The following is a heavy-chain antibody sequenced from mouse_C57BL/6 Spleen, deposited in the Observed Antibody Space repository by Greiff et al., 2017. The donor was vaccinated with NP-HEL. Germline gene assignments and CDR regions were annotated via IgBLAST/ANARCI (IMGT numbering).Heavy chain of an antibody. V-gene: IGHV5-12*01. D-gene: IGHD1-1*01. CDR1: GFTFSDYY. CDR2: ISNGGGST. Sequence: DVHLVESGGGLVQPGGSLKLSCAASGFTFSDYYMYWVRQTPEKRLEWVAYISNGGGSTYYPDTVKGRFTISRDNAKNTLYLQMSRLKSEDTAMYYCARGSSYEVANDFDYWGQGTTLTVSS. J-gene: IGHJ2*01. CDR3: ARGSSYEVANDFDY.